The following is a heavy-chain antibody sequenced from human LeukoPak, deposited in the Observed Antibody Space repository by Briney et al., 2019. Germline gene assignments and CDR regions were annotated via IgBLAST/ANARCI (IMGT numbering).Heavy chain of an antibody. J-gene: IGHJ3*02. CDR2: IIPILGIA. CDR3: ASARVPDAFDI. V-gene: IGHV1-69*04. Sequence: ASVTVSSRASGGTFITYAISWVRPAPGQGLEWMGRIIPILGIANYAQKFQGRVTITADKSTSTAYIELSSLRSEDTAVYYCASARVPDAFDIWGQGTMVTVSS. CDR1: GGTFITYA.